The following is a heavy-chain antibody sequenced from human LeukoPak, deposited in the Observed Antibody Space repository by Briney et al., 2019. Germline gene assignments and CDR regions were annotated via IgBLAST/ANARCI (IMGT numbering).Heavy chain of an antibody. V-gene: IGHV4-59*01. CDR1: GDSISSYY. Sequence: PSETLSLTCTVSGDSISSYYWSWIRQPPGKGLEWIGYIYDTGSTNYNPSLKSRVTILVDTSKNQFSLKLSSVTAADTAVYYCARVLRDYPNWFDPWGQGTLVTVSS. D-gene: IGHD5-12*01. CDR2: IYDTGST. J-gene: IGHJ5*02. CDR3: ARVLRDYPNWFDP.